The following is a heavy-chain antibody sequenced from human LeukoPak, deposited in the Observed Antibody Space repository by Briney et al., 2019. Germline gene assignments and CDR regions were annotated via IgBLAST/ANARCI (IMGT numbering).Heavy chain of an antibody. CDR3: ARDRQEYQLQTAFDY. D-gene: IGHD2-2*01. CDR2: INPSGGST. V-gene: IGHV1-46*01. Sequence: ASVKVSCKASGYTFTSYYMHWVRQAPGQGLEWMGIINPSGGSTSYAQKFQGRVTMTRDMSTSTVYMELSSLRSEDTAVYYCARDRQEYQLQTAFDYWGQGTLVTVSS. CDR1: GYTFTSYY. J-gene: IGHJ4*02.